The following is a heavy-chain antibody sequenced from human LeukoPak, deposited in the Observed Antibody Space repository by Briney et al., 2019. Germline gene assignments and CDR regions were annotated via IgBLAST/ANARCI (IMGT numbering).Heavy chain of an antibody. V-gene: IGHV1-18*01. Sequence: ASVKVTCKASGYTFTSYGISWVRQAPGQGLEWMGWISAYNGNTNYAQKLQGRVTMTTDTSTSTAYMELRSLRSDDTAVYYCARDRTDGWLAPYYYYGIDVWGQGTTVTVSS. J-gene: IGHJ6*02. D-gene: IGHD6-19*01. CDR2: ISAYNGNT. CDR3: ARDRTDGWLAPYYYYGIDV. CDR1: GYTFTSYG.